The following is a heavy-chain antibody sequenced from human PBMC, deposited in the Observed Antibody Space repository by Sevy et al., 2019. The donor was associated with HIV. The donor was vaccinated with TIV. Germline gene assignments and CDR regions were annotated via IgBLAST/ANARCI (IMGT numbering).Heavy chain of an antibody. V-gene: IGHV3-7*03. Sequence: LSLTCAASGFTFSSYWMSWVRQAPGKGLEWVANIKQDGSEKYYVDSVKGRFTISRDNAKNSLYLQMNSLKAEDTAVYYCARVGLYCSSTSCSFATNYYYYGMDVWGQGTTVTVSS. CDR2: IKQDGSEK. CDR1: GFTFSSYW. D-gene: IGHD2-2*01. J-gene: IGHJ6*02. CDR3: ARVGLYCSSTSCSFATNYYYYGMDV.